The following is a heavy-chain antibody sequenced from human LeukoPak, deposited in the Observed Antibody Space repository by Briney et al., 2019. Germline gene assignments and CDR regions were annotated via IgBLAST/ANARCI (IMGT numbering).Heavy chain of an antibody. CDR3: AKPPGEGSRLDAFDI. CDR2: IYHSGST. D-gene: IGHD2-15*01. J-gene: IGHJ3*02. V-gene: IGHV4-38-2*01. CDR1: GYSISSCYY. Sequence: KPSETLSLTCAVSGYSISSCYYWGWIRQPPGKGLEGIGSIYHSGSTYYDQYLKSRVTISVDSSKNQFSLKLSSVTAADTAVYYCAKPPGEGSRLDAFDIWGQGTMVTVSS.